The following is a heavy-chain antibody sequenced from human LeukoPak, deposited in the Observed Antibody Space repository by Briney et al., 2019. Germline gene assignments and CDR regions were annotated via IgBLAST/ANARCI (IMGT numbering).Heavy chain of an antibody. CDR2: ISSSSSYT. Sequence: GGSLRLSCAASGFTFSDYYMSWIRQAPGEWLEWVSYISSSSSYTNYADSVKGRFTISRDNAKNSLYPQMNSLRAEDTAVYYCAREGYYYDSSPAPPDYWGQGTLVTVSS. CDR3: AREGYYYDSSPAPPDY. CDR1: GFTFSDYY. J-gene: IGHJ4*02. D-gene: IGHD3-22*01. V-gene: IGHV3-11*05.